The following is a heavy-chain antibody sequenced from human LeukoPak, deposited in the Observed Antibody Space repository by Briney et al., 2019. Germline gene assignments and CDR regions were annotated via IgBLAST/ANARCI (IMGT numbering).Heavy chain of an antibody. D-gene: IGHD5-12*01. CDR1: GYTFTGFY. Sequence: GASVKVSCKASGYTFTGFYMHWVRQAPGQGLEWMGWINPNSGGTNYAQKFQGRVTMTRDTSISTAYMELSRLRSDDTAVYYCARGVTSCLRSLTNYYYYYMDVWGKGPRPPSP. J-gene: IGHJ6*03. CDR2: INPNSGGT. V-gene: IGHV1-2*02. CDR3: ARGVTSCLRSLTNYYYYYMDV.